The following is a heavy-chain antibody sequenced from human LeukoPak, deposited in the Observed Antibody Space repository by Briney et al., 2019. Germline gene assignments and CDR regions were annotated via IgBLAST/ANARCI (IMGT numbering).Heavy chain of an antibody. J-gene: IGHJ4*02. V-gene: IGHV3-30-3*01. CDR2: ISYDGSNK. Sequence: GGSLRLSCAASGFTFSSYAMHWVRQAPGKGLEWAAVISYDGSNKYYADSVKGRFTISRDNADNSLFLQMDSLRAEDTAVYYCARVYCSGGACNRYFFDFWGQGTLVTVSS. CDR1: GFTFSSYA. CDR3: ARVYCSGGACNRYFFDF. D-gene: IGHD2-15*01.